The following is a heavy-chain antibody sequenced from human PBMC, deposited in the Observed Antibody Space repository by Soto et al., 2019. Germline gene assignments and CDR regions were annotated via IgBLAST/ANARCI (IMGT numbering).Heavy chain of an antibody. J-gene: IGHJ4*02. CDR2: ISPSSSSI. V-gene: IGHV3-48*01. D-gene: IGHD3-22*01. CDR3: ARVAYYYDSSGYFY. CDR1: GFTFSSYS. Sequence: PGESLRLSYASSGFTFSSYSMHWVRQAPGKGLEWVSYISPSSSSIYYADSVKGRFTISRDNAKNSLYLQMNSLRAEDTAVYYCARVAYYYDSSGYFYWGQGT.